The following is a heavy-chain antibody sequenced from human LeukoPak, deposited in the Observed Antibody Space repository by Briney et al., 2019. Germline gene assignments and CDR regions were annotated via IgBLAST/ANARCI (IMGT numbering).Heavy chain of an antibody. CDR2: ISAYNGNT. D-gene: IGHD2-2*01. CDR3: AREATCSSTSCSVDY. J-gene: IGHJ4*02. Sequence: ASVKVSCKASGGTFTSYGISWVRQAPGQGLEWMGWISAYNGNTNYAQKLQGRVTLTTDTSTSTAYMELRSLRSDDTAVYYCAREATCSSTSCSVDYWGQGTLVTVSS. CDR1: GGTFTSYG. V-gene: IGHV1-18*01.